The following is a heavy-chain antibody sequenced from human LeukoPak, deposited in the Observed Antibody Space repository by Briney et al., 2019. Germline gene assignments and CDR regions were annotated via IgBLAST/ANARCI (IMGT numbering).Heavy chain of an antibody. CDR2: ISYDGINK. D-gene: IGHD6-19*01. Sequence: PGRSLRPSCAASGFTFSSYGMHWVRQAPGKGLEWVAVISYDGINKYYTDSVKGRFTISRDNSKNTLYLQMNSLRAEDTAVYFCAKGAGVHDAFDIWGQGTMVTVSS. J-gene: IGHJ3*02. CDR3: AKGAGVHDAFDI. V-gene: IGHV3-30*18. CDR1: GFTFSSYG.